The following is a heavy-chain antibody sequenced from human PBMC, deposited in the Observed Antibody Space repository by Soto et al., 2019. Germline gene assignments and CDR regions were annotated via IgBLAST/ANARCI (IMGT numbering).Heavy chain of an antibody. CDR2: MNPNSGNT. Sequence: QVQLVQSGAEVKKPGASVKVSCKASGYTFTSYDINWVRQATGPGLEWMGWMNPNSGNTGYAQKFQGRVTMTRNTSISTAYMELSSLRSEDTAVYYCARGPGDYSNFGYYYYMDVWGKGTTVTVSS. CDR1: GYTFTSYD. J-gene: IGHJ6*03. D-gene: IGHD4-4*01. V-gene: IGHV1-8*01. CDR3: ARGPGDYSNFGYYYYMDV.